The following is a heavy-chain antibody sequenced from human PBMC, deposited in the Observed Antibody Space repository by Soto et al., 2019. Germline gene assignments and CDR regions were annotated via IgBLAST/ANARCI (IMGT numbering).Heavy chain of an antibody. V-gene: IGHV4-34*01. Sequence: SETLSLTCAVYGGSFSGYYWSWIRQPPGKGLEWIGEINHSGSTNYNPSLKSRVTISVDTSKNQFSLKLSSGTAADTAVYYCARGRHKAVADYWGQGTLVNVFS. D-gene: IGHD6-19*01. CDR1: GGSFSGYY. CDR2: INHSGST. CDR3: ARGRHKAVADY. J-gene: IGHJ4*02.